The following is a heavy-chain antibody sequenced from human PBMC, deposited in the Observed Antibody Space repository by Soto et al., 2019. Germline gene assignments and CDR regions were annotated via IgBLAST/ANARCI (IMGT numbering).Heavy chain of an antibody. V-gene: IGHV4-34*01. Sequence: SETLSLTCAVYGGSFSGYYWSWIRQPPGKGLEWIGEINHSGSTNYNPSLKSRVTISVDTSKNQFSLKLSSVTAADTAVYYCARAFGYSSSWYYYYYGMDVWGQGTTVTVSS. D-gene: IGHD6-13*01. CDR3: ARAFGYSSSWYYYYYGMDV. CDR1: GGSFSGYY. J-gene: IGHJ6*02. CDR2: INHSGST.